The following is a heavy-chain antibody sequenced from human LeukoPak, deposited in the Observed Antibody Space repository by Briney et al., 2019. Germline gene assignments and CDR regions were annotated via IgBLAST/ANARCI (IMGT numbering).Heavy chain of an antibody. Sequence: SVKVSCKASGGTFSSYAISWVRQAPGQGLEWMGRIIPILGIANYPQKFQGRVTITADKSTSTAYMELSSLRSEDTAVYYCARGPTTVTDYMDVWGKGTTVTVSS. J-gene: IGHJ6*03. D-gene: IGHD4-17*01. CDR2: IIPILGIA. CDR1: GGTFSSYA. CDR3: ARGPTTVTDYMDV. V-gene: IGHV1-69*04.